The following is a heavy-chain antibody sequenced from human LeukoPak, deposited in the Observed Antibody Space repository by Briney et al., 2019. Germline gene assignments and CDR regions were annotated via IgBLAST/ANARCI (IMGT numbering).Heavy chain of an antibody. Sequence: GGSLRLSCAASGFTFSSYSMNWVRQAPGKGLEWVSSISSTSTYIDYADSVKGRFTISRDNAKNSLYLQMDSLRAEDTAVYYCARDPPSRGTRYFDYWGQGTLVTVSS. CDR2: ISSTSTYI. D-gene: IGHD3-16*01. J-gene: IGHJ4*02. CDR1: GFTFSSYS. CDR3: ARDPPSRGTRYFDY. V-gene: IGHV3-21*01.